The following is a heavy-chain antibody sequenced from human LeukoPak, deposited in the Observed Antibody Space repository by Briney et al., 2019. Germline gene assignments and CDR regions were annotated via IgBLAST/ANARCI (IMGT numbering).Heavy chain of an antibody. Sequence: SETLSLTCTVFGGSISSYYWSWIRQPPGKGLEWIGYIYYSGSTNYNPSLKSRVTISVDTSKNQFSLKLSSVTAADTAVYYCAREYSSSSGGWFDPWGQGTLVTVSS. CDR3: AREYSSSSGGWFDP. J-gene: IGHJ5*02. D-gene: IGHD6-6*01. CDR1: GGSISSYY. CDR2: IYYSGST. V-gene: IGHV4-59*01.